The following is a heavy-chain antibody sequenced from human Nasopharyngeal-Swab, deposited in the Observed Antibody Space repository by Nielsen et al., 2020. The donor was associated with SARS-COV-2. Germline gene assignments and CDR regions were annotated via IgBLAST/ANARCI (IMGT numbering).Heavy chain of an antibody. D-gene: IGHD1-26*01. CDR2: FDPEDGET. CDR1: GYTITEVY. Sequence: ASAKISCKVYGYTITEVYMHWVRHAPGKGLEWVGGFDPEDGETIYAQKFQGRVTMTEDTSTDTAYMELSSLTSEDTAVYYCTTVAGSYGRFDYWGQGTLVTVSS. J-gene: IGHJ4*02. V-gene: IGHV1-24*01. CDR3: TTVAGSYGRFDY.